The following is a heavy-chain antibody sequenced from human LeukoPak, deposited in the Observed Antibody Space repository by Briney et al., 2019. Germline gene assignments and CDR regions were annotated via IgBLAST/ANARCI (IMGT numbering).Heavy chain of an antibody. CDR3: ARGFLKGIILTGYSEFDP. CDR2: MNPNSGNT. J-gene: IGHJ5*02. D-gene: IGHD3-9*01. V-gene: IGHV1-8*01. Sequence: ASVKVSCKASGYTFTSYDINWVRQATGQGLEWMGWMNPNSGNTGYAQKFQGRVTMTRNTSISTAYMELSSLRSEDTAVYYCARGFLKGIILTGYSEFDPWGQGTLVTVSS. CDR1: GYTFTSYD.